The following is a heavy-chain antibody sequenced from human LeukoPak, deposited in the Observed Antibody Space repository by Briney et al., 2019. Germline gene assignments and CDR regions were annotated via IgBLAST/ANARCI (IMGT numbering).Heavy chain of an antibody. V-gene: IGHV4-38-2*02. J-gene: IGHJ6*03. CDR2: IYHSGRT. Sequence: PSETLSLTCTVSGYSISSGYYWGWIRQPPGKGLEWIGSIYHSGRTFYNPSLKSRVTISVDTSKNQFSLKLSSVTAADTAVYYCARGYCSGGSCYSYYYYYYMDVWGKGTTVTVSS. CDR3: ARGYCSGGSCYSYYYYYYMDV. CDR1: GYSISSGYY. D-gene: IGHD2-15*01.